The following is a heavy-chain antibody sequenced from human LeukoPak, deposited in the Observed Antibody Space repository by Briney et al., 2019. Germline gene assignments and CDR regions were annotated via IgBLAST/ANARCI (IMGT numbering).Heavy chain of an antibody. V-gene: IGHV1-2*02. Sequence: GASVTVSCKASGYTFTGYYMHWVRQAPGQGLEWMGWINPNSGGTNYAQKFQGRVTMTRDTSISTAYMELSRLRSDDTAVYYCARDPGYYGSGGYYLYYFDYWGQGTLVTVSS. CDR2: INPNSGGT. CDR1: GYTFTGYY. CDR3: ARDPGYYGSGGYYLYYFDY. D-gene: IGHD3-10*01. J-gene: IGHJ4*02.